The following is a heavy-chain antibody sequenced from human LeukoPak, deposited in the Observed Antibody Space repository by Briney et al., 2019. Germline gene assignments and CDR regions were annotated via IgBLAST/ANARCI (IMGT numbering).Heavy chain of an antibody. CDR3: AKDFLGTYYDYVCGSYRYTGFDY. J-gene: IGHJ4*02. Sequence: GGSLRLSCAASGFTFSSYGMHWVRQAPGKGLEWVAVISYDGSNKYYADSVKGRFTISRDNSKNTLYLQMNSLRAEDTAVYYCAKDFLGTYYDYVCGSYRYTGFDYWGQGTLVTVSS. CDR2: ISYDGSNK. D-gene: IGHD3-16*02. V-gene: IGHV3-30*18. CDR1: GFTFSSYG.